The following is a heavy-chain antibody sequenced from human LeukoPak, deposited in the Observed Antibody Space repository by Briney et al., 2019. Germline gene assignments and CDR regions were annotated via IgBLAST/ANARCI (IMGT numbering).Heavy chain of an antibody. CDR1: GFTFSSYW. V-gene: IGHV3-74*01. Sequence: GGSLRLSCAASGFTFSSYWMHWVRQAPGKGLVWVSRISSDGSSTSYADSVKGRFTISRDNAKNTLYLQMNSLGAEGTAVYYCARDALSVVAATLGFDPWGQGTLVTVSS. CDR3: ARDALSVVAATLGFDP. CDR2: ISSDGSST. D-gene: IGHD2-15*01. J-gene: IGHJ5*02.